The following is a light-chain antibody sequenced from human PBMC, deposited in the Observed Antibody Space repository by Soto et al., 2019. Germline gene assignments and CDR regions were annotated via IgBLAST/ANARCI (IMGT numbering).Light chain of an antibody. J-gene: IGLJ2*01. CDR2: DVS. CDR1: SSDVGGYNY. CDR3: SSYTSSSTRV. Sequence: QSALIQPASVSGSPGQSITISCTGTSSDVGGYNYVSWYQQHPGKAPKLMIYDVSNRPSGVSNRFSGSKSGNTASLTISGLQAEDEADYYCSSYTSSSTRVFGGGTKLTV. V-gene: IGLV2-14*01.